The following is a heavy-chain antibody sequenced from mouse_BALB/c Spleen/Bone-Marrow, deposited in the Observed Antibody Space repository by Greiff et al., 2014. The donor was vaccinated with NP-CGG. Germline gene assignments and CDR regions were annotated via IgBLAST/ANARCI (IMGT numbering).Heavy chain of an antibody. J-gene: IGHJ4*01. V-gene: IGHV1S29*02. CDR1: GYTFTDYY. CDR3: AKWGVNHAMDY. Sequence: EVQLQQSGPELVKPGASVKISCKASGYTFTDYYMHWVKQSHGKSLEWIGYIYPYNGYTDYNQKFKSKATLTVDNSSSTAYMECRSLTAEAAAVYSCAKWGVNHAMDYWGQGTSVTVSS. CDR2: IYPYNGYT. D-gene: IGHD2-12*01.